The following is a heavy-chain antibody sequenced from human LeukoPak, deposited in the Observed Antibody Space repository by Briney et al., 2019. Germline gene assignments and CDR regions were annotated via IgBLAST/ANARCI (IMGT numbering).Heavy chain of an antibody. CDR2: IFSGGGT. J-gene: IGHJ4*02. CDR3: ARGGSTRIYYFDY. CDR1: GFTFSSYA. V-gene: IGHV3-53*01. Sequence: GGSLRLSCAASGFTFSSYAMSWVRQAPGKGLEWVSVIFSGGGTYYADSVKGRFTISRDNFKNTLYLQMNSLRAEDTAVYYCARGGSTRIYYFDYWAREPWSPSPQ.